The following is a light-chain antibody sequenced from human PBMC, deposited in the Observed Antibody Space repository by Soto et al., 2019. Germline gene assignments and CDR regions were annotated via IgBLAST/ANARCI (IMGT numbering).Light chain of an antibody. CDR1: QSISTW. J-gene: IGKJ2*01. Sequence: DIQMTQSPSTLSASVGDRVTITCRASQSISTWLAWYQQKPGKAPKVLIYDASTLESGVPSRFSGSGSGTEFTLTITSLQPDDFATYYCQQYYGSLYAFGQGTKLEI. CDR2: DAS. V-gene: IGKV1-5*01. CDR3: QQYYGSLYA.